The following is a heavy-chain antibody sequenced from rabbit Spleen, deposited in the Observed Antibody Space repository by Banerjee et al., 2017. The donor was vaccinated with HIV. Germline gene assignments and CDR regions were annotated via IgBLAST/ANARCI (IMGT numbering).Heavy chain of an antibody. CDR1: GVSFSSNNY. D-gene: IGHD1-1*01. V-gene: IGHV1S40*01. CDR2: IYPGSSGTT. J-gene: IGHJ6*01. CDR3: ARDTATSFSSYGMDL. Sequence: VESGGDLVKPGASLTLTCTASGVSFSSNNYMCWVRQAPGKGLEWIGCIYPGSSGTTYYASWAKGRFTISKTSSTTVTLQMTSLTAADTATYFCARDTATSFSSYGMDLWGPGTLVTVS.